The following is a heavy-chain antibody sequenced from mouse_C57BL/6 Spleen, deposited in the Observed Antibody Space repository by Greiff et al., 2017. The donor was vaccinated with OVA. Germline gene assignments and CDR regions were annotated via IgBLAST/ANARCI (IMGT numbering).Heavy chain of an antibody. CDR3: ARGSNYGWYFDV. CDR1: GYTFTSYT. Sequence: QVQLQQSGAELARPGASVKMSCKASGYTFTSYTMHWVKQRPGQGLEWIGYINPSSGYTKYNQKFKDKATLTADKSSSTAYMQLSSLTSEDSAVYYCARGSNYGWYFDVWGTGTTVTVSS. D-gene: IGHD2-5*01. J-gene: IGHJ1*03. CDR2: INPSSGYT. V-gene: IGHV1-4*01.